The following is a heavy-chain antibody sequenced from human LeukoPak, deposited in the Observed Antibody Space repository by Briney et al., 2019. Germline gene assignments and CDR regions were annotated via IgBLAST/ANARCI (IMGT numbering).Heavy chain of an antibody. CDR2: IYPGDSDT. CDR3: ARHRTYNGSPYYFEY. V-gene: IGHV5-51*01. D-gene: IGHD1-26*01. CDR1: GYSFTNYW. Sequence: GESLQISCKGSGYSFTNYWIGWVRQMPGKGREWMGIIYPGDSDTRYSPSFQGQVTISADKSISTAYLQWSSLKASDTAIYYCARHRTYNGSPYYFEYWGQGTLVTVSS. J-gene: IGHJ4*02.